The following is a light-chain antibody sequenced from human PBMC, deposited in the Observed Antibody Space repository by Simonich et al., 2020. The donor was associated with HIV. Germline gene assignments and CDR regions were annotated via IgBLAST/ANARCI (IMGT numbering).Light chain of an antibody. J-gene: IGKJ4*01. V-gene: IGKV1-33*01. CDR3: QQNDDLPLT. Sequence: DIQMTQSPSSLSASVGNRVTITCKASQDITNSLNWYQKKSGKAPKVLIYDASNLETGVPLRFSGSRSGTNFTFTISSLQAEDIATYYCQQNDDLPLTFGGGTKVEIK. CDR2: DAS. CDR1: QDITNS.